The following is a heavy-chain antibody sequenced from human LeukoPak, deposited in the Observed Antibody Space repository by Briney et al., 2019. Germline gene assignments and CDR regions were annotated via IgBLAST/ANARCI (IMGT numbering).Heavy chain of an antibody. CDR2: IDYSGTT. CDR3: ARGLTTHAGTFGY. Sequence: SETLSLTCSVSGGSISRYYWSWIRQPPGKGLEWIGYIDYSGTTDYNPSLKSRAAISVDTSKNQFSLRLNSVTAADTAGYYCARGLTTHAGTFGYWGQGTLVTVSS. V-gene: IGHV4-59*01. D-gene: IGHD6-13*01. CDR1: GGSISRYY. J-gene: IGHJ4*02.